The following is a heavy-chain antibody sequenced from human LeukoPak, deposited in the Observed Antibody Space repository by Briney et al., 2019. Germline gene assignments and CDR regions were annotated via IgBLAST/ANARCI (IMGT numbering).Heavy chain of an antibody. CDR1: GYTFTNYA. D-gene: IGHD3-10*01. CDR2: IHPSTGNP. J-gene: IGHJ4*02. CDR3: ARAGYYYGSGSYWENDY. Sequence: ASVKVSCKASGYTFTNYAMNWVRQAPGQGLEWMGWIHPSTGNPTYAQGFTGRFVFSLDTSVSTTYLQISSLKAEDTAVYYCARAGYYYGSGSYWENDYWGQGTLVTVSS. V-gene: IGHV7-4-1*02.